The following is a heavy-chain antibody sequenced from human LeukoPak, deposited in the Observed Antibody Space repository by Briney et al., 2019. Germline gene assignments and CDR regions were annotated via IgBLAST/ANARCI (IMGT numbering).Heavy chain of an antibody. J-gene: IGHJ4*02. CDR2: VDPEDGET. V-gene: IGHV1-69-2*01. D-gene: IGHD3-10*01. CDR1: GYTFTGYY. CDR3: ATVNRPFGYYGSGSYKAPFDY. Sequence: ASVKVSCKASGYTFTGYYMHWVQQAPGKGLEWMGLVDPEDGETIYAEKFQGRVTITADTSTDTAYMELSSLRSEDTAVYYCATVNRPFGYYGSGSYKAPFDYWGQGTLVTVSS.